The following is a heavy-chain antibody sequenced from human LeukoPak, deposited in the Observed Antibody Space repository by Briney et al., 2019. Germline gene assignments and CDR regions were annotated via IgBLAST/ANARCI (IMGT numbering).Heavy chain of an antibody. V-gene: IGHV4-4*07. D-gene: IGHD6-19*01. CDR2: IYTSGST. J-gene: IGHJ5*02. Sequence: SETLSLTCTVSGGSISSYYSSWIRQPAGKGREWIGRIYTSGSTNYNPSLKSRVTISVDKSKNQFSLKLSSVTAADTAVYYYARDLPEQKYSSGWYREGDWFDPWGQGTLVTVSS. CDR3: ARDLPEQKYSSGWYREGDWFDP. CDR1: GGSISSYY.